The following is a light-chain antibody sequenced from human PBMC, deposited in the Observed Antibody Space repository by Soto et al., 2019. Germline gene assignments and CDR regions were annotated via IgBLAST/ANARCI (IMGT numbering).Light chain of an antibody. CDR3: QQSNSFPLT. CDR1: QGISSR. Sequence: DIQMTQSPSSVSAPVGDRVTITCRASQGISSRLAWYQQKPGKAPNLLIYVASSLQSGVPSRFSGSGSETDFTLTIGSLQPEDFATYYCQQSNSFPLTFGGGTKVEIK. CDR2: VAS. J-gene: IGKJ4*01. V-gene: IGKV1-12*01.